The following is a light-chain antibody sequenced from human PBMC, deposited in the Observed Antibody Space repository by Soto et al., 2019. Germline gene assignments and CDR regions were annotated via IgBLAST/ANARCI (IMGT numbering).Light chain of an antibody. V-gene: IGKV1-5*01. CDR3: KQYNSYWK. CDR2: DVS. J-gene: IGKJ1*01. Sequence: DIQMTQSPSTLSASVLYIVTITCRASQSINAWLAWYQQKPGKAPKLLIYDVSTLDSGVPSRFSGRGSGIEFTLTISSLQPDDFATYYCKQYNSYWKFGQGTKVDIK. CDR1: QSINAW.